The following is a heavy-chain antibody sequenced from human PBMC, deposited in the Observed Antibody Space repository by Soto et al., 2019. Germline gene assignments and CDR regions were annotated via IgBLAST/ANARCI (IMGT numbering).Heavy chain of an antibody. D-gene: IGHD3-16*01. CDR2: IHHSGST. CDR1: GGSISSSNW. Sequence: QVQLHESGPGLVKPSGTLSLTCAVSGGSISSSNWWSWVRQPPGKGLEWIGEIHHSGSTNYNPSLKSRVTLSVDKSKNQVSLKLSSVTAADTAVYYCARAGEKRALGWGQGTLVTVSS. J-gene: IGHJ4*02. V-gene: IGHV4-4*02. CDR3: ARAGEKRALG.